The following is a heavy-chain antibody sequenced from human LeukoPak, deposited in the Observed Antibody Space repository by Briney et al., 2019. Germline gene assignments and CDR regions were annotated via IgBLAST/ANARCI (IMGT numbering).Heavy chain of an antibody. CDR2: ISSSGSTI. D-gene: IGHD3-22*01. Sequence: GGSLRLSCAASGFTFSDYYMSWIRQAPGKGLEWASYISSSGSTIYYAGTVKGRFTISRDNAKNSLYLQMNSLRAEDTAVYYCARATITMIVVVTDFDYWGQGTLVTVSS. CDR3: ARATITMIVVVTDFDY. CDR1: GFTFSDYY. J-gene: IGHJ4*02. V-gene: IGHV3-11*01.